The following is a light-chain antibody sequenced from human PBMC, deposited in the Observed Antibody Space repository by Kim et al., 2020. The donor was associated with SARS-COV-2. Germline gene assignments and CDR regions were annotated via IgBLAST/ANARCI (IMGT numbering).Light chain of an antibody. Sequence: AIRVTQSPSSFSASTGDRVTITCRASQGISSYLAWYQQKPGKAPKLLIYAASTLQSGVPSRFSGSGSGTDFTLTISCLQSEDFATYYCQQYYSYPHSFGQGTKLEI. CDR1: QGISSY. CDR3: QQYYSYPHS. J-gene: IGKJ2*03. CDR2: AAS. V-gene: IGKV1-8*01.